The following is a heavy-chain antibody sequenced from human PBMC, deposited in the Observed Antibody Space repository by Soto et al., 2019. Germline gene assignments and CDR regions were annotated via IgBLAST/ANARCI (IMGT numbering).Heavy chain of an antibody. CDR3: ARLPPSSAYFDY. CDR2: IYYSGST. J-gene: IGHJ4*02. CDR1: GGSIGSYY. Sequence: PSETLSLTCTVSGGSIGSYYWSWIRQPPGKGLEWIGYIYYSGSTNYNPSLKSRVTISVDTSKNQFSLKLSSVTAADTAVYYCARLPPSSAYFDYWGQGTLVTVSS. V-gene: IGHV4-59*08.